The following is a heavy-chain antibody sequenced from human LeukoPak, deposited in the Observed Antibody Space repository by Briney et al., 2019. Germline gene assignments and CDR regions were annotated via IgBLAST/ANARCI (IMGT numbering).Heavy chain of an antibody. J-gene: IGHJ4*02. CDR1: GFTFGSYG. Sequence: GGSLRLSCAASGFTFGSYGMHWVRQAPGKGLEWVAVISYDGSNKYYADSVKGRFTISRDNSKNTLYLQMNSLRAEDTAVYYCANRPYCSSTSCHYQLDYWGQGTLVTVSS. D-gene: IGHD2-2*01. CDR3: ANRPYCSSTSCHYQLDY. V-gene: IGHV3-30*18. CDR2: ISYDGSNK.